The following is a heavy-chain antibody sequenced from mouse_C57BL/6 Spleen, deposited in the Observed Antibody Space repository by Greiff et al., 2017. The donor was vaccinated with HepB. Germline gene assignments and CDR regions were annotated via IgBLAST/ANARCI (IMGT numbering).Heavy chain of an antibody. V-gene: IGHV1-7*01. Sequence: VQLQQSGAELAKPGASVKLSCKASGYTFTSYWMHWVNQRPGQGLEWIGYINPSSGYNKYNQKFKDKATLTADKSFSTAYMQLSSLTYEDSAVYYCARSGPITTVVAPYAMDYWGQGTSVTVSS. D-gene: IGHD1-1*01. CDR2: INPSSGYN. CDR1: GYTFTSYW. J-gene: IGHJ4*01. CDR3: ARSGPITTVVAPYAMDY.